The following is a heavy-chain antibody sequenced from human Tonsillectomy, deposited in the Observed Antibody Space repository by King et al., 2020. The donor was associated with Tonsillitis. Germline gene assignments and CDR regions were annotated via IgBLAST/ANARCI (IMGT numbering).Heavy chain of an antibody. J-gene: IGHJ4*02. CDR1: GGSISSGDYY. D-gene: IGHD3-10*01. CDR3: SRYSYLITMVRELRVIDY. V-gene: IGHV4-30-4*01. Sequence: QLQESGPGLVKPSETLSLTCTVSGGSISSGDYYWSWIRQPPGKGLEWIGYIYYSGSTYYNTSLKSRVTMSVDTSKNQFSLKLSSVTAADTALYYCSRYSYLITMVRELRVIDYWGQGTLVTVSS. CDR2: IYYSGST.